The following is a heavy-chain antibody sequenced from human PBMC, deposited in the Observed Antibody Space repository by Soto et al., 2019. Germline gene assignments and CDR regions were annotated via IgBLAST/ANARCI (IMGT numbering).Heavy chain of an antibody. CDR3: TTGPLITIFGVPMGDP. CDR1: GFTFSNAW. Sequence: EVQLVESGGGLVKPGGSLRLSCAASGFTFSNAWMSWVRQAPGKGLEWVGRIKSKTDGGTTDYAAPVKGRFTISRDDSKNTLYLQMNSLKTEDTAVYYCTTGPLITIFGVPMGDPWGQGTLVTVSS. D-gene: IGHD3-3*01. V-gene: IGHV3-15*01. J-gene: IGHJ5*02. CDR2: IKSKTDGGTT.